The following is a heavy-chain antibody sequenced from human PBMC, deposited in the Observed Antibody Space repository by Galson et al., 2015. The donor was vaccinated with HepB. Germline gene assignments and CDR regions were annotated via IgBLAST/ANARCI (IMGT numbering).Heavy chain of an antibody. CDR3: ARDAYDTQL. J-gene: IGHJ4*02. Sequence: SQTLSLTCSVSGFSISSGYHWGWIRQPTGRGREWIGSIFHSGTTYYNPSLKSRVTISVDPSKNQFSLRLTSVTAADTAVYYCARDAYDTQLWGQGTLVTVSS. V-gene: IGHV4-38-2*02. D-gene: IGHD3-22*01. CDR1: GFSISSGYH. CDR2: IFHSGTT.